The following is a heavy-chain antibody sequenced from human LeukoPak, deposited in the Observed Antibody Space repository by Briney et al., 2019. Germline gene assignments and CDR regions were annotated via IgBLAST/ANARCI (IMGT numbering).Heavy chain of an antibody. D-gene: IGHD3-3*01. V-gene: IGHV3-21*01. J-gene: IGHJ6*02. CDR2: ISSSSSYI. CDR3: ARDGVLYYYGMDV. Sequence: GGSLRLSCAASGFTFSSYSMNWVRQAPGKGLEWVSSISSSSSYIYYADSVKGRFTISRDNAKNSLYLQMNSLRAEDTAVYYCARDGVLYYYGMDVWGQGTTVTVSS. CDR1: GFTFSSYS.